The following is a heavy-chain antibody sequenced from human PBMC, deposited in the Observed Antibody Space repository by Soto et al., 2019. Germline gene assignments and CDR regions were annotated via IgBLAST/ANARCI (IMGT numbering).Heavy chain of an antibody. CDR2: IYYSWST. CDR1: GGSVSSGSYY. J-gene: IGHJ6*02. Sequence: SETLSLTCTVSGGSVSSGSYYWSWIRQPPGKGLEWIGYIYYSWSTNYNPSLKSRVTISVDTSKNQFSLKLSSVTAADTAVYYCATTAAAGTPPPIKPGMDVWGQGTTVTVSS. V-gene: IGHV4-61*01. D-gene: IGHD6-13*01. CDR3: ATTAAAGTPPPIKPGMDV.